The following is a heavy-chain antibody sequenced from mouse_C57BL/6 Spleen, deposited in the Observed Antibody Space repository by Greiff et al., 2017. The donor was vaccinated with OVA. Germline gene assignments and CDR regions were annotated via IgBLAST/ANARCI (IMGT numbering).Heavy chain of an antibody. CDR2: IDPSDSYT. D-gene: IGHD2-5*01. CDR1: GYTFTSYW. CDR3: ARGMDSNYYFDD. V-gene: IGHV1-59*01. Sequence: QVQLQQPGAELVRPGTSVKLSCKASGYTFTSYWMHWVKQRPGQGLEWIGVIDPSDSYTNYNQKFKGKATLTVDTSSSTAYMQLSSLTSEDSAVYYCARGMDSNYYFDDWGQGTTLTVSS. J-gene: IGHJ2*01.